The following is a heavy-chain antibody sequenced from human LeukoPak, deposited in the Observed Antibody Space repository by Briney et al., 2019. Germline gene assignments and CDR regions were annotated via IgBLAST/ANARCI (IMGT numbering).Heavy chain of an antibody. CDR1: GFTFSSYA. Sequence: GGSLRLSCAASGFTFSSYAMSWVRQAPGKGLEWVSAISGSGGSTYYADSVKGRFTISRDNSKNTLYLQMNSLRAEDTAVYYCAKGPGSAKYYYGSGSPTIDPWGQGTLVTVSS. D-gene: IGHD3-10*01. CDR3: AKGPGSAKYYYGSGSPTIDP. CDR2: ISGSGGST. J-gene: IGHJ5*02. V-gene: IGHV3-23*01.